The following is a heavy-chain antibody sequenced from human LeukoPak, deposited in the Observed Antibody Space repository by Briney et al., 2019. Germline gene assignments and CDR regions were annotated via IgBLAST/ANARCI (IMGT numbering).Heavy chain of an antibody. CDR3: ARGSLGVMRNYWHFDP. Sequence: ASVKVSCKASGYTFTGYYMHWVRQAPGQGLEWMGWINPNSGGTNYAQKFQGRVTMTRDTSISTAYMELSRLRSDDTAFYYCARGSLGVMRNYWHFDPWGRGTLVTVSS. CDR1: GYTFTGYY. V-gene: IGHV1-2*02. D-gene: IGHD2-21*01. J-gene: IGHJ2*01. CDR2: INPNSGGT.